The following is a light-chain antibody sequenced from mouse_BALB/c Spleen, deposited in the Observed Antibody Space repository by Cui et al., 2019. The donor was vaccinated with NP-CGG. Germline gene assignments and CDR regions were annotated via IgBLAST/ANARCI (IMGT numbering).Light chain of an antibody. Sequence: QAVLTQESALTKSPGETVTLTCRSSVGAVTTSNYANWVQEKPDHLFTGLIGGTNNRAPGVPARFSGSLIGDKAALTITGAQTEDEAIYFCALWYSNHWVFGGGTKLTVL. CDR2: GTN. J-gene: IGLJ1*01. V-gene: IGLV1*01. CDR1: VGAVTTSNY. CDR3: ALWYSNHWV.